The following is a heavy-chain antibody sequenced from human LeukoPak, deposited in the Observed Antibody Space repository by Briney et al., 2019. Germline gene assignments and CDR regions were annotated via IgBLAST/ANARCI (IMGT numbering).Heavy chain of an antibody. CDR2: IYYSGST. J-gene: IGHJ6*03. V-gene: IGHV4-39*01. CDR3: ARLTEYSSSSGWYYYYYMDV. Sequence: SETLSLTCTVSGGSISSSSYYWGWIRQPPGKGLEWIGGIYYSGSTYYNPSLKSRVTISVDTSKNQFSLKLSSVTAADTAVYYCARLTEYSSSSGWYYYYYMDVWGKGTTVTVSS. CDR1: GGSISSSSYY. D-gene: IGHD6-6*01.